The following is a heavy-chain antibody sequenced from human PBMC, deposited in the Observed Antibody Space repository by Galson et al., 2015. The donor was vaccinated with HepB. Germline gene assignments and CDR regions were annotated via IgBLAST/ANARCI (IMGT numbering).Heavy chain of an antibody. CDR1: GFDFGNYG. V-gene: IGHV3-33*01. CDR2: IWKDGSNK. Sequence: SLRLSCAASGFDFGNYGMHWVRQAPGKGLEWMALIWKDGSNKHYADSLKGRFRISRDNAKNTLFLEADSVRAEDTAAYYCAREDATITVAALEYWGPGVLVTVSS. J-gene: IGHJ4*02. CDR3: AREDATITVAALEY. D-gene: IGHD6-13*01.